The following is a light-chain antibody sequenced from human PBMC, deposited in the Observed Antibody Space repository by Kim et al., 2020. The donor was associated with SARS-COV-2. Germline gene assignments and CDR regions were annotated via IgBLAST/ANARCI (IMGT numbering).Light chain of an antibody. J-gene: IGLJ2*01. CDR2: EVS. CDR3: SSYAGSDNLV. Sequence: LTQPPSASGSPGQSVTISCTGTSSDVGGYNYVSWYQQHPGKAPKLMIYEVSKRPSGVPDRFSGSKSGNTASLTVSGLQAEDEADYYCSSYAGSDNLVFGGGTQLTVL. CDR1: SSDVGGYNY. V-gene: IGLV2-8*01.